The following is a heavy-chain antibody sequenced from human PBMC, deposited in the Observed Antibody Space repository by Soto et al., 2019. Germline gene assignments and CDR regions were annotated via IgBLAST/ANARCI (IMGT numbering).Heavy chain of an antibody. J-gene: IGHJ4*02. CDR1: GYTFTSYG. CDR2: ISAYNGNT. D-gene: IGHD6-13*01. CDR3: ARESSSSCHDY. V-gene: IGHV1-18*01. Sequence: QVQLVQSGAEVKKPGASVKVSCKASGYTFTSYGISWVRQAPGQGLEWMGWISAYNGNTNYARKLQGRVTMTTDTRTRTASQELRRRRSDATAVYSCARESSSSCHDYWGQVTLVTFAS.